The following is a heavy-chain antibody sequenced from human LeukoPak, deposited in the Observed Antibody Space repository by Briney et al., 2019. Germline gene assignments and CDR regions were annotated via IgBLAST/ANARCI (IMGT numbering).Heavy chain of an antibody. V-gene: IGHV4-34*01. CDR3: ARESDLYYDFWSGSPPGDAFDI. Sequence: SETLSLTCAVYGGSFSGYYWSWIRQPPGKGLEWIGEINHSGSTNYNPSLKSRVAISVDTSKNQFSLKLSSVTAADTAVYYCARESDLYYDFWSGSPPGDAFDIWGQGTMVTVSS. J-gene: IGHJ3*02. D-gene: IGHD3-3*01. CDR1: GGSFSGYY. CDR2: INHSGST.